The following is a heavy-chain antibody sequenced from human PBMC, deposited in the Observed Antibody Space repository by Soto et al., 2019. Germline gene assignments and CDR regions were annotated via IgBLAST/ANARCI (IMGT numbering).Heavy chain of an antibody. D-gene: IGHD6-19*01. J-gene: IGHJ4*02. Sequence: SRDNSKNTLYLQMNSLRAEDTAVYYCARDYWQWLPPRYYFDYWGQGTLVTVSS. CDR3: ARDYWQWLPPRYYFDY. V-gene: IGHV3-30*07.